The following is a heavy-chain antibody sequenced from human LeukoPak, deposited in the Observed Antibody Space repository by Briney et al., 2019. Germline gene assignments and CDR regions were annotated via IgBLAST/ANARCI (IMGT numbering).Heavy chain of an antibody. V-gene: IGHV3-23*01. D-gene: IGHD2-2*01. J-gene: IGHJ6*02. CDR3: AKAVVPAAMGFYYGMDV. Sequence: GSLRVSCVASGFIFSNYAMSWVRQAPGKGLEWVSAISGSGGSTYYADSVKGRFTISRDNSKNTLYLQMNSLRAEDTAVYYCAKAVVPAAMGFYYGMDVWGQGTTVTVSS. CDR1: GFIFSNYA. CDR2: ISGSGGST.